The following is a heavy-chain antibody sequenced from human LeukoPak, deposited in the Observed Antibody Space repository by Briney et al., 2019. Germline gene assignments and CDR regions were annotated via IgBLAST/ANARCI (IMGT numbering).Heavy chain of an antibody. D-gene: IGHD3-16*01. CDR2: IYYSGST. V-gene: IGHV4-30-4*08. J-gene: IGHJ4*02. CDR1: GGSISSGDCY. CDR3: ARGVMGDRNDYFDY. Sequence: PSETLSLTCTVSGGSISSGDCYWSWIRQPPGKGLEWIGYIYYSGSTYYNPSLKSRVTISVDTSKNQFSLKLSSVTAADTAVYYCARGVMGDRNDYFDYWGQGTLVTVSS.